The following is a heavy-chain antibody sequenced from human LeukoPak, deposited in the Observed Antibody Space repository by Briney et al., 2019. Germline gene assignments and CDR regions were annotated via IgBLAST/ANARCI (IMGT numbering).Heavy chain of an antibody. J-gene: IGHJ4*02. Sequence: PVGSLIPSCAASGLTVRNNHMSWDRQAPGEGLGWVSVNYSSGSTYYADSVKGRFTIARDNSKNTLFLQMNSLTAEDTAMYYCTRTFLSGDGYKVGYFDYWGQGTLVTVSS. V-gene: IGHV3-53*01. D-gene: IGHD5-24*01. CDR3: TRTFLSGDGYKVGYFDY. CDR1: GLTVRNNH. CDR2: NYSSGST.